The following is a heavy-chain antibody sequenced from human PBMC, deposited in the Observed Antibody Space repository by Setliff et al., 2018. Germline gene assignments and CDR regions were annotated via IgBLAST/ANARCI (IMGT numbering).Heavy chain of an antibody. CDR1: GFSFSRHW. Sequence: PGGSLRLSCVVSGFSFSRHWMSWIRQAPGKGLEWVSYISSSSSYTNYADSVKGRFTISRDNAKNSLYLQMNSLRAEDTAVYYCARGIYSFDYWGQGTLVTVSS. CDR2: ISSSSSYT. CDR3: ARGIYSFDY. V-gene: IGHV3-11*05. D-gene: IGHD4-4*01. J-gene: IGHJ4*02.